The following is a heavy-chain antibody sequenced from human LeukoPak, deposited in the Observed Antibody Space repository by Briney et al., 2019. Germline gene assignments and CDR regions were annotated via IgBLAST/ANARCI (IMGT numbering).Heavy chain of an antibody. CDR2: IYYSGST. Sequence: SETLSLTCTVPGGSISSSSYYWGWIRQPPGKGLEWIGSIYYSGSTYYNPSLKSRVTISVDTSKNQFSLKLSSVTAADTAVYYCARGRTVRIAAAFFDLWGRGTLVTVSS. D-gene: IGHD6-13*01. V-gene: IGHV4-39*01. CDR1: GGSISSSSYY. J-gene: IGHJ2*01. CDR3: ARGRTVRIAAAFFDL.